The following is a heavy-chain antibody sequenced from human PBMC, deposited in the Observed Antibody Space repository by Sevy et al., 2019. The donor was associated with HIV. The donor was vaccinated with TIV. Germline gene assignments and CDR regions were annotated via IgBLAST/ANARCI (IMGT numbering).Heavy chain of an antibody. D-gene: IGHD1-1*01. CDR2: IYSGGST. Sequence: GGSLRLSCAASGFTVSSNYMSWVRQAPGKGLERVSVIYSGGSTYYADSVKGRFTISRDNSKNTLYLQMNSLRAEDTAVYYCARGELEPLFDYWGQGTLVTVSS. V-gene: IGHV3-53*01. CDR3: ARGELEPLFDY. CDR1: GFTVSSNY. J-gene: IGHJ4*02.